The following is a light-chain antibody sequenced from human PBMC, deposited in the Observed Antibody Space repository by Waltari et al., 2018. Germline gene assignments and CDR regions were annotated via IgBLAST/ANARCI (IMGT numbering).Light chain of an antibody. CDR2: DAS. CDR3: QQRSIWPPLT. CDR1: QSVSIY. V-gene: IGKV3-11*01. Sequence: EVVLTQSPATLSLSPGEIATLSCRASQSVSIYLAWYQQKPGQAPRLLIYDASNRATGIPARFSGSGSGTDFTLTINSLEPEDFAVYYCQQRSIWPPLTFGGGTKVEIK. J-gene: IGKJ4*01.